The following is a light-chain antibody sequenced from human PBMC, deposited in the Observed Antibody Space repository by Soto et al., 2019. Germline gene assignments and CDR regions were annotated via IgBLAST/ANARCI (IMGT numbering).Light chain of an antibody. J-gene: IGKJ1*01. CDR2: GAS. CDR3: QQHSHWPPWT. V-gene: IGKV3-11*01. Sequence: EIVMTQSPASLSVSPGERATLSFRASQNVGSNLAWYQHKPGQAPRLLIYGASNRATGIPARFSGSGSGTDFTLTISNLEPEDFAVYYCQQHSHWPPWTFGQGTKVDIK. CDR1: QNVGSN.